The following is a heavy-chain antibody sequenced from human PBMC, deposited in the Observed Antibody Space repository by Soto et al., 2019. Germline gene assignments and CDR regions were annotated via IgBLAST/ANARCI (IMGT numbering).Heavy chain of an antibody. J-gene: IGHJ3*02. Sequence: TLSLTCTVSGGSISSGGYYWSWIRQHPGKGLEWIGYIYYSGSTYYNPSLESRVTISVDTSKNQFSLKLSSVSAADTAVYYCARGRVDYYGSGSYPRDAFDIWGQGTMVTVSS. D-gene: IGHD3-10*01. CDR2: IYYSGST. CDR3: ARGRVDYYGSGSYPRDAFDI. CDR1: GGSISSGGYY. V-gene: IGHV4-31*03.